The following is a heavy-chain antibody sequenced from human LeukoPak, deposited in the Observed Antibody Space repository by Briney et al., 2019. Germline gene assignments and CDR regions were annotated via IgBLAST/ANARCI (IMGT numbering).Heavy chain of an antibody. Sequence: SETLSLTCTVSGDSISSSDYYWGWIRQPPGKGLGWIGTISYSGSTYYNPSLQSRVTISVDTSMNQFSLKLSSVTATDTAVYYCARGSRRLADFHYWGQGTLVTVSS. D-gene: IGHD1-26*01. CDR3: ARGSRRLADFHY. J-gene: IGHJ4*02. V-gene: IGHV4-39*01. CDR2: ISYSGST. CDR1: GDSISSSDYY.